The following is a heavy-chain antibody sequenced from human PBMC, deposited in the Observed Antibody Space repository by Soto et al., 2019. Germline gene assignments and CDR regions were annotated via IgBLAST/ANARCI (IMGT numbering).Heavy chain of an antibody. CDR1: GGTFSSYA. J-gene: IGHJ4*02. Sequence: SVKVSFKASGGTFSSYAISWVRQAPGQGLEWMGGIIPIFGTANYAQKFQGRVTITADESTSTAYMELSSLRSEDTAVYYCARDLNYDSSGYLVYWGQGTLVTVSS. D-gene: IGHD3-22*01. V-gene: IGHV1-69*13. CDR3: ARDLNYDSSGYLVY. CDR2: IIPIFGTA.